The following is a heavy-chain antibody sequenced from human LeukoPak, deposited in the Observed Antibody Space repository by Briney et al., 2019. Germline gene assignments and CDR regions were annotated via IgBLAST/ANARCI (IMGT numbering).Heavy chain of an antibody. D-gene: IGHD1-26*01. CDR3: ARAPRYSGSYRFDY. J-gene: IGHJ4*02. V-gene: IGHV1-2*02. Sequence: ASVKVSCKASGYTFTGYYMHWVRQAPGQGLEWMGWINPNSGGTNYAQKFQGRVTMTRDTSISTAYMELSRLRSDDTAVYYCARAPRYSGSYRFDYWGQGTLVTVSS. CDR2: INPNSGGT. CDR1: GYTFTGYY.